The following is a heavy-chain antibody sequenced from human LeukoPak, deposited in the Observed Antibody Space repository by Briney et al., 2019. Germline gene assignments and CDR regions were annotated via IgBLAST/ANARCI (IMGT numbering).Heavy chain of an antibody. J-gene: IGHJ3*02. Sequence: GGSLRLSCAASGFTFSRYGMHWVRQAPGKGLEWVAVIWHDGSYEYYADSAKGRFTISRDSSKNTLYLQMNSLRAEDTAVYYCARLMSNAFDIWGQGAMVTVSS. V-gene: IGHV3-33*01. CDR1: GFTFSRYG. D-gene: IGHD5/OR15-5a*01. CDR2: IWHDGSYE. CDR3: ARLMSNAFDI.